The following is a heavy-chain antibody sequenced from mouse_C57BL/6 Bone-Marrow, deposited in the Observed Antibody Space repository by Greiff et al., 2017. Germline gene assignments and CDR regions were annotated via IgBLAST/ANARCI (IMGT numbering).Heavy chain of an antibody. Sequence: QVQLKESGPELVKPGASVKLSCKASGYTFTSYDINWVKQRPGPGLEWIGWIYPRDGSTKYNSKFKGKATMTVDTSSSTAYMELHSLTSEDSAVYFCASIKCDGSSGYGYFDVWGTGTTVTVSS. V-gene: IGHV1-85*01. CDR1: GYTFTSYD. D-gene: IGHD1-1*01. CDR2: IYPRDGST. J-gene: IGHJ1*03. CDR3: ASIKCDGSSGYGYFDV.